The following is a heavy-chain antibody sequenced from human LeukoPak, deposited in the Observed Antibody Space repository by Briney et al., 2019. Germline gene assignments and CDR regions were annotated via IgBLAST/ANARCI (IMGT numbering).Heavy chain of an antibody. CDR1: GGTFSSYA. D-gene: IGHD4-17*01. CDR3: ARSWGGGDYGDLGAFDI. CDR2: IIPIFGTA. J-gene: IGHJ3*02. V-gene: IGHV1-69*13. Sequence: ASVKVSCTASGGTFSSYAISWVRQAPGQGLEWMGGIIPIFGTANYAQKFQGRVTITADESTSTAYMELSSLRSEDTAVYYCARSWGGGDYGDLGAFDIWGQGTMVTVSS.